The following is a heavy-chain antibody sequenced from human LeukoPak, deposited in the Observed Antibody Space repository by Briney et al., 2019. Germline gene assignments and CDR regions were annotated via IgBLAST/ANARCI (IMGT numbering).Heavy chain of an antibody. Sequence: PGGSLRLSCAASGFTFDDYTMHWVRQAPGKGLEWVSLISWDGGSTYYADSVKGRFTISRDNSKNSLYLQMNSLRTEDTALYYCAKDGDGYYYYMDVWGKGTTVTVSS. CDR1: GFTFDDYT. J-gene: IGHJ6*03. D-gene: IGHD3-10*01. V-gene: IGHV3-43*01. CDR2: ISWDGGST. CDR3: AKDGDGYYYYMDV.